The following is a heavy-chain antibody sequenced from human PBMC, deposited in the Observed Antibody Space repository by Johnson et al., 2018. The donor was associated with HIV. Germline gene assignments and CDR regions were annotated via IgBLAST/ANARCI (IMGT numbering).Heavy chain of an antibody. CDR1: GFTFIKYY. Sequence: QVQLVESGGGVVQPGRSLRLSCAASGFTFIKYYMYWVRQAPGKGLECVAVTSCDGRKKYHADSVKGRFTVSRDNSKNTLYLQMNSQRAEDTAVYYCARDRCSSTSCIDAFDIWGQGTMVTVSS. J-gene: IGHJ3*02. CDR2: TSCDGRKK. D-gene: IGHD2-2*01. V-gene: IGHV3-30*04. CDR3: ARDRCSSTSCIDAFDI.